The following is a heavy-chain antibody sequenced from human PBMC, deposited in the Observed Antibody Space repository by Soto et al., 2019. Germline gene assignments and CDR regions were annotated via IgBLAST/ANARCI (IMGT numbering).Heavy chain of an antibody. J-gene: IGHJ5*02. V-gene: IGHV4-30-4*01. D-gene: IGHD6-19*01. CDR2: IYYSGST. CDR3: AMSIAVAATPNWFDP. Sequence: SETLSLTSTVSGGSISSGDYYWSWIRQPPGKGLEWIGYIYYSGSTYYNPSLKSRVTISVDTSKNQFSLKLSSVTAADTAVYYCAMSIAVAATPNWFDPWGQGTLVPVSS. CDR1: GGSISSGDYY.